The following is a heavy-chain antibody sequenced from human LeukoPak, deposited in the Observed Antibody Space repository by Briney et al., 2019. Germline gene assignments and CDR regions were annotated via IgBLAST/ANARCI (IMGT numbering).Heavy chain of an antibody. D-gene: IGHD4-11*01. V-gene: IGHV5-51*01. CDR3: ARQAYSNHDY. CDR1: GYSFTNYW. Sequence: GESLKISCKASGYSFTNYWIGWVRQMPGKGLEWMGIIYPGDSNTRYSPSFQGQVTTSVDKSISTAFLQWSSLQASDTAMYYCARQAYSNHDYWGQGTLVTVSS. J-gene: IGHJ4*02. CDR2: IYPGDSNT.